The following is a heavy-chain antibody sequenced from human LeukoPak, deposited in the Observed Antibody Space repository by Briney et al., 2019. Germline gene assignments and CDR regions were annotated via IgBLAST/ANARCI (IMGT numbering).Heavy chain of an antibody. J-gene: IGHJ6*02. D-gene: IGHD2/OR15-2a*01. V-gene: IGHV1-8*01. Sequence: ASVKVSCKASGYTFTSYDINWARQATGQGLEWMGWMNPNSGNTGYAQKFQGRVTMTRNTSISTVYMELSSLRSEDTAVYYCANSIAYYYGMDVWGQGTTVTVSS. CDR3: ANSIAYYYGMDV. CDR1: GYTFTSYD. CDR2: MNPNSGNT.